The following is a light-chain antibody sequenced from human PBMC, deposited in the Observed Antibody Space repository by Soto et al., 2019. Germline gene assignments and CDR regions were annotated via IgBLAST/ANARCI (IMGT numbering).Light chain of an antibody. Sequence: EIVLTQSPATLSVSPGERVTLSCRASQSVDISLAWYQQKPGQAPRLLIYGASTRATDMPGTFSGRGSGTEFTLTITSLRPEDFAVYYCQQYNNWPRTFGQGTKVDI. CDR2: GAS. J-gene: IGKJ1*01. V-gene: IGKV3-15*01. CDR3: QQYNNWPRT. CDR1: QSVDIS.